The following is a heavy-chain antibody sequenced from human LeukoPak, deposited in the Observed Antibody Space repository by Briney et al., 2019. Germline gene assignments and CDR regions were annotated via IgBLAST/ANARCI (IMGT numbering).Heavy chain of an antibody. J-gene: IGHJ4*02. D-gene: IGHD2-8*01. V-gene: IGHV4-39*01. CDR1: GDSITSGSYY. CDR2: ISHRGNT. CDR3: ARLYEGKRPPDY. Sequence: SETLSLTCTVSGDSITSGSYYWGWIRQPPGKGLEWFGSISHRGNTYSNPSLRSRVTISVDMSKNQRSLKLSSVTAADTAGYYCARLYEGKRPPDYWGQGTLGTVSS.